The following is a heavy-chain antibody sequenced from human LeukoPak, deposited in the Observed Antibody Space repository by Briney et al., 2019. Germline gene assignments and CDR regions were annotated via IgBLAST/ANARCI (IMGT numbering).Heavy chain of an antibody. CDR2: IYYSGST. D-gene: IGHD3-10*01. CDR1: GGSISSGGYY. J-gene: IGHJ4*02. Sequence: PQTLSLTCTVSGGSISSGGYYWSWIRQHPGKGLEWIGYIYYSGSTYYNPSLKSRVTISVDTSKNQFSLKLSSVTAADTAVYYCARGYGSGSFLDYWGQGTLVTVSS. CDR3: ARGYGSGSFLDY. V-gene: IGHV4-31*03.